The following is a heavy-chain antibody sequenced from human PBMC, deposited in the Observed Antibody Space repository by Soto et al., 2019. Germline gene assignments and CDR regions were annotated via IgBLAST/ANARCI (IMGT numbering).Heavy chain of an antibody. CDR1: GDSVSSNSAA. J-gene: IGHJ6*02. D-gene: IGHD6-19*01. Sequence: SQTLSLTCAISGDSVSSNSAAWNWIRQSPSRGLEWLGRTYYRSKWYNDYAVSVKSRITINPDTSKNQFSLQLNSVTPEDTTVYYCARESSGWPYYYYYYGMDVWGQGTTVTVSS. CDR3: ARESSGWPYYYYYYGMDV. V-gene: IGHV6-1*01. CDR2: TYYRSKWYN.